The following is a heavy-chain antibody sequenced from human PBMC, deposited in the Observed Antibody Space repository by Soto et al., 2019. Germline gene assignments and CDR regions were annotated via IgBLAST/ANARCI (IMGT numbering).Heavy chain of an antibody. V-gene: IGHV4-59*01. D-gene: IGHD2-15*01. CDR3: ARDGRYCSGGSCVPDAFDI. J-gene: IGHJ3*02. CDR1: GRSISSYY. Sequence: SETLSLTYSVSGRSISSYYWFWFRQPPGKGLEWIGYIYYSGSTNYNPSLKSRVTISVDTSKNQFSLKLSSVTAVDTAVYYCARDGRYCSGGSCVPDAFDIWGQGTMVTVSS. CDR2: IYYSGST.